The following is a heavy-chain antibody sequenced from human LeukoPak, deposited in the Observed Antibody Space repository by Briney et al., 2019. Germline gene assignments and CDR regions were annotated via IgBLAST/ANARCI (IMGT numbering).Heavy chain of an antibody. CDR2: IYHSGST. J-gene: IGHJ4*02. V-gene: IGHV4-38-2*01. CDR1: GHSISIVYY. D-gene: IGHD2-8*01. CDR3: ARALVLIGTDFDY. Sequence: PSETLSLTCAVSGHSISIVYYWGWIRQPPGKGLEWVGSIYHSGSTYYNPSVKSRVTISVDTSKNQFSLKLTSVTAADTAVYFCARALVLIGTDFDYWGQGTLVTVSS.